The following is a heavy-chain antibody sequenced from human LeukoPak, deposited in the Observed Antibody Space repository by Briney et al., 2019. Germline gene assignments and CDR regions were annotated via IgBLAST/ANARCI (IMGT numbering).Heavy chain of an antibody. Sequence: SVKVSCXASGGTFSSYAISWVRQAPGQGLEWMGGIIPIFGTANYAQKFQGRVTITTDESTSTAYMELSSLRSEDTAVYYCARAIGDTAMEPYYYYYMDVWGKGTTVTVSS. V-gene: IGHV1-69*05. CDR2: IIPIFGTA. J-gene: IGHJ6*03. CDR3: ARAIGDTAMEPYYYYYMDV. CDR1: GGTFSSYA. D-gene: IGHD5-18*01.